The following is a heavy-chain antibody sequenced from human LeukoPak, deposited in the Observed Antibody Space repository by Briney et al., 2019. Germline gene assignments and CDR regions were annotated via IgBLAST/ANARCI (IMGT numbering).Heavy chain of an antibody. Sequence: PGGSLRLSCAASGFNFSSYSMNWVRQAPGKGLEWVSSISSSSFRYYADSVKGRFTISRDNAKNSLYLQMNSLRAEDTAVYYCTRALRGGELSQGDWGQGTLVTVSS. D-gene: IGHD3-16*02. J-gene: IGHJ4*02. CDR2: ISSSSFR. CDR3: TRALRGGELSQGD. V-gene: IGHV3-21*01. CDR1: GFNFSSYS.